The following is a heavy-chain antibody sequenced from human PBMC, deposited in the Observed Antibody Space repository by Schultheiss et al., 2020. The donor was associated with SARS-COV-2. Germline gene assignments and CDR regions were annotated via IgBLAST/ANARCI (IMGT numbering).Heavy chain of an antibody. CDR1: GGSISSYY. Sequence: SETLSLTCTVSGGSISSYYWSWIRQPPGKGLEWIGSIYHSGSTYYNPSLKSRVTISVDTSKNQFSLKLSSVTAADTAVYYCARIPNDYSKDYWGQGTLVTVSS. J-gene: IGHJ4*02. V-gene: IGHV4-59*08. CDR3: ARIPNDYSKDY. D-gene: IGHD4-11*01. CDR2: IYHSGST.